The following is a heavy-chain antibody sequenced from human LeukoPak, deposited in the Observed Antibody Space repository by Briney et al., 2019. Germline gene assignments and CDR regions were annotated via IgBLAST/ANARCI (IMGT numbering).Heavy chain of an antibody. CDR1: GGTFSSYA. D-gene: IGHD4-17*01. Sequence: ASVKVSCKASGGTFSSYAISWVRQAPGQGLEWMGGIIPIFGTANYAQKFQGRVTITADESTSTAYMELSSLRSEDTAVYYCARVGGPSDGDYHKYFQHWGQGTLVTVSS. CDR2: IIPIFGTA. CDR3: ARVGGPSDGDYHKYFQH. J-gene: IGHJ1*01. V-gene: IGHV1-69*13.